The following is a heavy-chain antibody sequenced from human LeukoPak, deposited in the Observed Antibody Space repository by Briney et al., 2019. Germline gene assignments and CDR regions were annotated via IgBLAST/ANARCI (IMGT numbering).Heavy chain of an antibody. D-gene: IGHD3-22*01. CDR2: IRGSGGST. Sequence: HSGGSLRLSCAASGFTFSSYAMSWVRQAPGKGLEWVSAIRGSGGSTYYADSVKGRFTISRDNSKNTLYLQMNSLRAEDTAVYYRAKGFYDSSGYVLDYWGQGTLVTVSS. V-gene: IGHV3-23*01. CDR1: GFTFSSYA. CDR3: AKGFYDSSGYVLDY. J-gene: IGHJ4*02.